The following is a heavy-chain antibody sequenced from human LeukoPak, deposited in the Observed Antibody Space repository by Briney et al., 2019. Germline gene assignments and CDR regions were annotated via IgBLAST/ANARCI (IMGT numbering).Heavy chain of an antibody. CDR3: ARALGAFDI. CDR2: ISQSGST. J-gene: IGHJ3*02. CDR1: GGSFSFYY. Sequence: SETLSLTCGVSGGSFSFYYWSWIRQPPGKGLEWIGEISQSGSTNYNPSLKSRVNISLDTSENQFSLKLSSVTAADTAVYYCARALGAFDIWGQGTMVTVAS. V-gene: IGHV4-34*01.